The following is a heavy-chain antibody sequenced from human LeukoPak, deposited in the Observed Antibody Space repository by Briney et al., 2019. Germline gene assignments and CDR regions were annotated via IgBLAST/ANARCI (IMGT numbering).Heavy chain of an antibody. CDR1: GFTFNNYW. J-gene: IGHJ6*02. D-gene: IGHD1-1*01. CDR2: INNDGSSA. CDR3: ARRGTGHGMDV. V-gene: IGHV3-74*01. Sequence: GGPLRLSCAASGFTFNNYWIHWVRQVPGKGLVWVSRINNDGSSASYVDSVKGRFTISRDNAKNTLFLQMNSLRAEDTAVYYCARRGTGHGMDVWGQGTTVIVSS.